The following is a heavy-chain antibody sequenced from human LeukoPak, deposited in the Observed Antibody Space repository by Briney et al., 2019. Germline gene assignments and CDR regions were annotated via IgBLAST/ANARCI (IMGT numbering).Heavy chain of an antibody. V-gene: IGHV4-61*02. CDR3: ARVNYSDSSGRPFDS. J-gene: IGHJ4*02. CDR1: GGSLSSGSYY. CDR2: IYTTRST. D-gene: IGHD3-22*01. Sequence: PSETLSLTCTVSGGSLSSGSYYWTWIRQPAGKGLEWIGRIYTTRSTNYNPSLRSRVTIPMDPSKNQCSLILSSVTAADTAVYYCARVNYSDSSGRPFDSGGQGTLVTVSS.